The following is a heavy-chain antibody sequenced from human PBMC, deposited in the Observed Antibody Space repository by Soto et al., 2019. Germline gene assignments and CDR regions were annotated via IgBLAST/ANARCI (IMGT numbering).Heavy chain of an antibody. CDR1: GFTFSSYS. CDR2: ISSSSSYI. J-gene: IGHJ4*02. Sequence: EVQLVESGGGLVKPGGSLRLSCAASGFTFSSYSMNWVRQAPGKGLEWVSSISSSSSYIYYADSVKGRFTISRDNAKNSLYLQMNSLRAEDTAVDYCERDQPGYSYGYGLGYWGQGTLVTVSS. CDR3: ERDQPGYSYGYGLGY. D-gene: IGHD5-18*01. V-gene: IGHV3-21*01.